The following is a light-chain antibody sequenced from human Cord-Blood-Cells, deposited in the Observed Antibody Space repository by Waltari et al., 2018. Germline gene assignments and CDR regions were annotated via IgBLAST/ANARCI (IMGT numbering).Light chain of an antibody. CDR1: SSDVGGYNY. V-gene: IGLV2-8*01. CDR3: SSYAGSNNFFYV. CDR2: EVS. J-gene: IGLJ1*01. Sequence: QSALTQPPSASGSPGQSVTISCTGTSSDVGGYNYVSWYQQHPGKAPKLMIYEVSKRPSGVPERFSGSKSGNTASLTVSGLQAEDEADYYCSSYAGSNNFFYVFGTGTKVTVL.